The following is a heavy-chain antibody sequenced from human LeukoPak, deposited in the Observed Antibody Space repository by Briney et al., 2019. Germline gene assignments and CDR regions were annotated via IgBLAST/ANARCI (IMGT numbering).Heavy chain of an antibody. CDR1: GFTFSSYS. CDR2: ISSSSSTI. CDR3: AREMAAGNRKPYYYYGMDV. V-gene: IGHV3-48*02. J-gene: IGHJ6*02. Sequence: GGSLRLSCAASGFTFSSYSMNWVRQAPGKGLEWVSYISSSSSTIYYADSVKGRFTISRDNAKNSLYLQMNSLRDEDMAVYYCAREMAAGNRKPYYYYGMDVWGQGTTVTVSS. D-gene: IGHD6-13*01.